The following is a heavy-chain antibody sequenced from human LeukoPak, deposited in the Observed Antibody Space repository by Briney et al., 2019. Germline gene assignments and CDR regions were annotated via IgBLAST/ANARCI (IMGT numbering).Heavy chain of an antibody. CDR1: GCSISSYY. V-gene: IGHV4-59*01. D-gene: IGHD4-17*01. CDR2: IYYSGST. Sequence: SETLSLTCPVSGCSISSYYWSWIRQPPGKGLEWIGYIYYSGSTNYNPSLKSRVTISVDTSKNQFSLKLSSVTAADTAVYYCARDRDGDYLFDYWGQGTLVTVSS. J-gene: IGHJ4*02. CDR3: ARDRDGDYLFDY.